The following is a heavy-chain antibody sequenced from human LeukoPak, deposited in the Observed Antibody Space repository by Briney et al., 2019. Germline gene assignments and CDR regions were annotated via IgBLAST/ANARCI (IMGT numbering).Heavy chain of an antibody. Sequence: KPSETLSLTCTVSGYSISSGYYWGWIRQPPGKGLEWIGSIYHSGSTYYNPSLKSRVTISVDTSKNQFSLKLSSVTAADTAVYYCARVRVGYSSSWLDYWGQGTLVTVSS. CDR2: IYHSGST. CDR1: GYSISSGYY. J-gene: IGHJ4*02. V-gene: IGHV4-38-2*02. CDR3: ARVRVGYSSSWLDY. D-gene: IGHD6-13*01.